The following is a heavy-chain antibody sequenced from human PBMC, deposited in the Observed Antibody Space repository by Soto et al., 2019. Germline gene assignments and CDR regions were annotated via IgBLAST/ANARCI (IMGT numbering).Heavy chain of an antibody. CDR1: GFTFSSYE. V-gene: IGHV3-48*03. CDR3: ARGHNPDDSSGYFRIGLDGMDV. CDR2: ISSSGSTI. J-gene: IGHJ6*02. Sequence: GGSLRLSCAASGFTFSSYEMNWVRQAPGKGLEWVSYISSSGSTIYYADSVKGRFTISRDNAKNSLYLQMNSLRAEDTAVYYCARGHNPDDSSGYFRIGLDGMDVWGQGTTVTVPS. D-gene: IGHD3-22*01.